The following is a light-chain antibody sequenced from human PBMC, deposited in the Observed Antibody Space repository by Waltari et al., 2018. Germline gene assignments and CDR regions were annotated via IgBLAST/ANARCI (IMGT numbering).Light chain of an antibody. CDR3: QQYDSYPGT. CDR1: QNIKIW. CDR2: KAS. V-gene: IGKV1-5*03. Sequence: DIQMTQSPSTLSASVGDRVTITCRDRQNIKIWLNWYQQKPGKAPNLLIYKASSLQSGVPSRFSGSGSGTEFALTITSLQPDDFATYYCQQYDSYPGTFGHGTKVEIK. J-gene: IGKJ1*01.